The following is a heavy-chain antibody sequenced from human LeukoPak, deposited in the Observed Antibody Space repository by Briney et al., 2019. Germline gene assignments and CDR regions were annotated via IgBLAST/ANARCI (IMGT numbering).Heavy chain of an antibody. CDR2: ISSGSTYK. CDR1: GFIFSDYS. D-gene: IGHD6-19*01. J-gene: IGHJ4*02. CDR3: TRGPTLIGVAGTWPLDY. V-gene: IGHV3-21*06. Sequence: GGSLRLSCAASGFIFSDYSMHWVRQAPGKGPEWVSSISSGSTYKYFADSVKGRFTISRDNAKNSLYLQMNSLRAEDSAVYYCTRGPTLIGVAGTWPLDYWGQGTLVTVSS.